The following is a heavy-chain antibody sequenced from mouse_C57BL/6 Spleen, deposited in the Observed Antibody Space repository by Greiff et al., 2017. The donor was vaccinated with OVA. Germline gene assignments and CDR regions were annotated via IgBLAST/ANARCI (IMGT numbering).Heavy chain of an antibody. CDR1: GYTFTSYW. CDR3: ARTYSNYETWFAY. D-gene: IGHD2-5*01. Sequence: VKLQQPGAELVRPGSSVKLSCKASGYTFTSYWMDWVKQRPGQGLEWIGNIYPSDSETHYNQKFKDKATLTVDKSSSTAYMQLSSLTSEDSAVYYCARTYSNYETWFAYWGQGTLVTVSA. CDR2: IYPSDSET. J-gene: IGHJ3*01. V-gene: IGHV1-61*01.